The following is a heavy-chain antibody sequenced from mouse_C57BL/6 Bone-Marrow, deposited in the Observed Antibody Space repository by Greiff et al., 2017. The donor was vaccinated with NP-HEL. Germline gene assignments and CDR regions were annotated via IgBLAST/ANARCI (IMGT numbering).Heavy chain of an antibody. CDR3: AKNDYYGSSYTWFAY. CDR1: GFSLTSYG. J-gene: IGHJ3*01. CDR2: IWRGGST. Sequence: VQLQQSGPGLVQPSQSLSITCTVSGFSLTSYGVHWVRQSPGKGLEWLGVIWRGGSTDYNAAFMSRLSITKDNSKSQVFFKMNSLQADDTAIYYCAKNDYYGSSYTWFAYWGQGTLVTVSA. V-gene: IGHV2-5*01. D-gene: IGHD1-1*01.